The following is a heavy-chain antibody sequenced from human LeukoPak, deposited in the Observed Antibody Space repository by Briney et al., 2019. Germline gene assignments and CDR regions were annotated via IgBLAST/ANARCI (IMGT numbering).Heavy chain of an antibody. J-gene: IGHJ4*02. D-gene: IGHD3-10*01. CDR1: GFTFSSSA. CDR2: ISGSGGST. V-gene: IGHV3-23*01. CDR3: AKDREGLLWFGELDG. Sequence: PGGSLRLSCAASGFTFSSSAMSWVRQAPGKGLEWVSGISGSGGSTYYADSVKGRFTISRDNSKNTLYLQMNSLRAEDTAVYYCAKDREGLLWFGELDGGGQGTLVTVSS.